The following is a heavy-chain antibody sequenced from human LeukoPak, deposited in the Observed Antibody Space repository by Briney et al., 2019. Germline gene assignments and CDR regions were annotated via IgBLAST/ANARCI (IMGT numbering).Heavy chain of an antibody. V-gene: IGHV1-69*06. CDR2: IIPIFGTA. D-gene: IGHD5-12*01. CDR3: ARMPPSGRPQYDAFDI. CDR1: GGTFSSYA. J-gene: IGHJ3*02. Sequence: ASVKVSCKASGGTFSSYAISWVRQAPGQGLEWMGGIIPIFGTANYAQKYQGRVTITADKSTSTAYMELSSLRSEDTAVYYCARMPPSGRPQYDAFDIWGQGTMVTVSS.